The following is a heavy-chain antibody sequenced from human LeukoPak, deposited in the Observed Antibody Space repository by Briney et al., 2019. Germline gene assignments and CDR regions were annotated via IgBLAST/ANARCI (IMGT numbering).Heavy chain of an antibody. CDR1: GGSFSLYH. CDR3: ATDSQSSVYYF. CDR2: VNRWGST. D-gene: IGHD6-25*01. Sequence: PSETLSLTCAVYGGSFSLYHWSWLRQSPGKGLEWIGEVNRWGSTNYNPSLESRVTISVDRSKNQFSLNLRSLTAADTAVYYCATDSQSSVYYFWGQGALVTVSS. J-gene: IGHJ4*02. V-gene: IGHV4-34*01.